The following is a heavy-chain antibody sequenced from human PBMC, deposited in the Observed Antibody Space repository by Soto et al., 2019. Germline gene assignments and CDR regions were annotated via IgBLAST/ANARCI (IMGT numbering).Heavy chain of an antibody. CDR3: AKTDTAMVTAVFDY. Sequence: GGSLRLSCAASGFTFSSYGMHWVRQAPGKGLEWVAVISYDGSNKYYADSVKGRFTISRDNSKNTLYLQMNSLRAEDTAVYYCAKTDTAMVTAVFDYWGQGTLVTVSS. D-gene: IGHD5-18*01. CDR1: GFTFSSYG. J-gene: IGHJ4*02. CDR2: ISYDGSNK. V-gene: IGHV3-30*18.